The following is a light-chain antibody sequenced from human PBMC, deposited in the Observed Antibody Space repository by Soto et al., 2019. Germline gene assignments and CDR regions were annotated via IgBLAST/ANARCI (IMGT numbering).Light chain of an antibody. Sequence: QSALTQPASVSGSPGQSITISCTGTSSDVGGYNYVSWYQQHPDKAPKLMIYEVSNLPSGVSNRFSGSKSGHTASLTISGLQSEDEADYFCTSYTSYSTLDVFGTGTKVTVL. V-gene: IGLV2-14*01. CDR3: TSYTSYSTLDV. CDR1: SSDVGGYNY. CDR2: EVS. J-gene: IGLJ1*01.